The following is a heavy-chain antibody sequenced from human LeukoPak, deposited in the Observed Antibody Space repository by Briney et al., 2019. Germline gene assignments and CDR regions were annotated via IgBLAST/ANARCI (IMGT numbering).Heavy chain of an antibody. CDR2: ISGSGGST. CDR1: GFTFSSYG. V-gene: IGHV3-23*01. Sequence: GGSLRLSCAASGFTFSSYGMSWVGQAPGKGRGWVSAISGSGGSTYYADSVKGRFTISRDNSKNTLYLQMNSLRAEDTAVYYCAKVEGPYMDVWGKGTTVTISS. J-gene: IGHJ6*03. CDR3: AKVEGPYMDV.